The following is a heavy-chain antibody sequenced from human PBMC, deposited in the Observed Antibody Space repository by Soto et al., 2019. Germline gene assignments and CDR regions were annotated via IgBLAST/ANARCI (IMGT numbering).Heavy chain of an antibody. CDR3: ARALRSSSWTPFDY. CDR2: IYYSGST. CDR1: GGSISSYY. Sequence: SETLSLTCTVSGGSISSYYWSWIRQPPGKGLEWIGYIYYSGSTNYNPSLKSRVTISVDTSKNQFSLKLSSVTAADTAVYYCARALRSSSWTPFDYWGQGTLVTVSS. D-gene: IGHD6-13*01. V-gene: IGHV4-59*01. J-gene: IGHJ4*02.